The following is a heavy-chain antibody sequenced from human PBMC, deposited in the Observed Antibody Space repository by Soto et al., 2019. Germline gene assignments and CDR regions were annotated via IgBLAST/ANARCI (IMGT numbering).Heavy chain of an antibody. V-gene: IGHV3-33*01. CDR1: GFTFRNYG. J-gene: IGHJ6*02. Sequence: QGQLVESGGGVVQPGRSMRLSCAASGFTFRNYGMHWVRQAPAKGLEWVAIVWYDGGNKNYVDSVKGRFTISRDNSKNTLYLQMNSLRDEDTAVYYCVRAAGYSGNDYVYYYGMDVWGQGTTVTVSS. CDR2: VWYDGGNK. D-gene: IGHD5-12*01. CDR3: VRAAGYSGNDYVYYYGMDV.